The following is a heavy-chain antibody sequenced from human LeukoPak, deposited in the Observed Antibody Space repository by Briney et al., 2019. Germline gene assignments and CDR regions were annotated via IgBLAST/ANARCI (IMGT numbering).Heavy chain of an antibody. V-gene: IGHV1-69*13. CDR1: GYTFTTYG. Sequence: SVKVSCKTSGYTFTTYGISWVRQAPGQGLEWMGGIIPIFDAADYAQKFQGRVTITADESTSTAYMELSSLRSEDTAVFYCARISLGAIWGYYYGMDVWGQGTTVTVSS. CDR2: IIPIFDAA. J-gene: IGHJ6*02. CDR3: ARISLGAIWGYYYGMDV. D-gene: IGHD1-26*01.